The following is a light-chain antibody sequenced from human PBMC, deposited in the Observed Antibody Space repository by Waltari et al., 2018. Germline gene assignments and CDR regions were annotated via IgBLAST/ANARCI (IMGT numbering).Light chain of an antibody. Sequence: EIVLTQSPATLSLSPGERATLSCRASQSVGNYLAWYQQKPGQAPRLLIYDASNRATGIPARFSGSGSGTDFTLTISSLEPEDFAVYYCQQRSNWYTALTFGGGTKVEIK. CDR3: QQRSNWYTALT. J-gene: IGKJ4*01. CDR1: QSVGNY. V-gene: IGKV3-11*01. CDR2: DAS.